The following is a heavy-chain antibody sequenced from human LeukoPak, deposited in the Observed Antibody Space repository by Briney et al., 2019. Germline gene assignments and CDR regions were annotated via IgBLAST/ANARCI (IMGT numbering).Heavy chain of an antibody. D-gene: IGHD3-22*01. CDR1: GFTFSSYW. V-gene: IGHV3-7*01. J-gene: IGHJ4*02. CDR2: IKQDGSEK. CDR3: ARDVLDYYDSSGYYLSSYFDY. Sequence: PGGSLRLSCAASGFTFSSYWMSWVRQAPGKGLEWVANIKQDGSEKYYVDSVKGRFTISRDSGKNSLYLQMNSLRADDTAVYYCARDVLDYYDSSGYYLSSYFDYWGQGTLVTVSS.